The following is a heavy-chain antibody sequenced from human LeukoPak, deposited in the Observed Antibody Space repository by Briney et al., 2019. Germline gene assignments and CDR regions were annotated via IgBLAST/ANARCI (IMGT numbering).Heavy chain of an antibody. D-gene: IGHD6-6*01. CDR3: ARHFSSSRLDALAI. J-gene: IGHJ3*02. CDR2: MSYSGST. V-gene: IGHV4-59*08. Sequence: SETLSLTCTVSGGSISSYYWSCIRQPPGKGLEWIGYMSYSGSTNYNPSLKSRVTISVDTSKNQFSLKLSSVTAADTAVYYCARHFSSSRLDALAIWGQGTMVTVSS. CDR1: GGSISSYY.